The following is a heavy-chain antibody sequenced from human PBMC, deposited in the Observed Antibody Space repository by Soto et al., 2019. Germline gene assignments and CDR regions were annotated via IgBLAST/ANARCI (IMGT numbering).Heavy chain of an antibody. J-gene: IGHJ4*02. CDR1: GFTFDDYA. CDR3: AKALTVGATTPFDY. Sequence: PGGSLRLSCAASGFTFDDYAMHWDRQAPGKGLEWVSGISWNSGSIGYADSVKGRFTISRDNAKNSLYLQMNSLRPEDTALYYCAKALTVGATTPFDYWGQGTRVTVSS. D-gene: IGHD1-26*01. CDR2: ISWNSGSI. V-gene: IGHV3-9*01.